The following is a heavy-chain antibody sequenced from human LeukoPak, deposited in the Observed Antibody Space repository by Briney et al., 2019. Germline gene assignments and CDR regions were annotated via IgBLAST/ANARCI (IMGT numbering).Heavy chain of an antibody. CDR2: IYHSGST. V-gene: IGHV4-38-2*02. J-gene: IGHJ5*02. CDR1: GYSISSGYY. CDR3: ARDRRWDIVVVVAADSNNWFDP. Sequence: SETLSLTCAVSGYSISSGYYWGRIRQPPGKGLEWIGSIYHSGSTYYNPSLKSRVTISVDTSKNQFSLKLSSVTAADTAVYYCARDRRWDIVVVVAADSNNWFDPWGQGTLVTVSS. D-gene: IGHD2-15*01.